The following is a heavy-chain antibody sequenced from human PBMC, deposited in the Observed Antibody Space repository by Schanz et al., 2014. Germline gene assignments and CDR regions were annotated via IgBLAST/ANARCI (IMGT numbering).Heavy chain of an antibody. CDR3: AKGMGYCSGGTCYDYYYYGLDV. CDR1: GFTFSNYA. Sequence: VQLVESGGGVVQPGGSLRLSCAASGFTFSNYAMSWVRQAPGKGLEWVSGFIVDSGNTYYAGSVKGRFSISRDYSKNTLYLQMSSLSADDTAVFYCAKGMGYCSGGTCYDYYYYGLDVWGQGTTVTVSS. CDR2: FIVDSGNT. V-gene: IGHV3-23*04. D-gene: IGHD2-15*01. J-gene: IGHJ6*02.